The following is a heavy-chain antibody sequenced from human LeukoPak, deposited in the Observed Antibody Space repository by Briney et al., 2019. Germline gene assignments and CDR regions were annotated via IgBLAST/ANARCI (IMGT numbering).Heavy chain of an antibody. CDR1: GGTFSSYA. D-gene: IGHD3-10*01. V-gene: IGHV1-69*13. J-gene: IGHJ4*02. CDR2: IIPIFGTA. Sequence: SVKVSCKASGGTFSSYAISWVRQAPGQGLEWMGGIIPIFGTADYAQKFQGRVTITADESTTTAYMELSSLTSEDTAVYYCARDPSMVRGENTPYFDYWGQGTLVTVSS. CDR3: ARDPSMVRGENTPYFDY.